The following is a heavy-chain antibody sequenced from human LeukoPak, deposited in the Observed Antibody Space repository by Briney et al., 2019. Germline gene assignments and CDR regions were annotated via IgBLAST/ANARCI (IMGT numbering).Heavy chain of an antibody. CDR2: IIPIFGTA. CDR3: ARVDNVVVPAASTDWFDP. Sequence: SVKVSCKASGGTFSSYAISWVRQASGQGLEWMGGIIPIFGTANYAQKFQGRVTITADESTSTAYMELSSLRSEDTAVYYCARVDNVVVPAASTDWFDPWGQGTLVTVSS. D-gene: IGHD2-2*01. J-gene: IGHJ5*02. V-gene: IGHV1-69*13. CDR1: GGTFSSYA.